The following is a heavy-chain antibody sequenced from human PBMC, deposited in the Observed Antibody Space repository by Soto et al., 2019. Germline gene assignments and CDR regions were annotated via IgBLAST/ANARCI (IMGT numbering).Heavy chain of an antibody. CDR2: ISGNRGIA. Sequence: ASVKVSCKASGYTFNTFGITWGRQAPGQGLEWMGSISGNRGIANYAQKLQGRVTMTADQSTSTSYMELRNLRSEDTAVYYCARDMLVPAAPYDFDYWGQGTLVTVSS. CDR1: GYTFNTFG. D-gene: IGHD2-2*01. CDR3: ARDMLVPAAPYDFDY. J-gene: IGHJ4*02. V-gene: IGHV1-18*01.